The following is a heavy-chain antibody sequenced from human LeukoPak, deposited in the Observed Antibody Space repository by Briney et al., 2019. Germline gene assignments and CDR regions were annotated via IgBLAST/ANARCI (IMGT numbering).Heavy chain of an antibody. Sequence: ASVKVSCKASRGTLSSYAVIWVRQAPGQGLEWIGGIIPIFATPDYAQKFRGRVSSTTDESTSTAYMELSSLRSEDTALYYCARGPLYYDLSTGYPPSEMYYFDYWGQGTLVTVSS. CDR1: RGTLSSYA. V-gene: IGHV1-69*05. D-gene: IGHD3-9*01. CDR3: ARGPLYYDLSTGYPPSEMYYFDY. CDR2: IIPIFATP. J-gene: IGHJ4*02.